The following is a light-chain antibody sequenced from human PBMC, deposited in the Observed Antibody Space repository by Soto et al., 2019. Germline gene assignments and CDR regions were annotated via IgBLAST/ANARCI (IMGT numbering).Light chain of an antibody. CDR2: KAS. Sequence: DIQMTQSPSALSGSVGDTVTITCRASQSVDTCLAWYQQKPGKAPHLLIYKASRLETGVPSRFSGSGSVTDYTLTITGLQPDDFATYYCQQFYRYPWTFGQGTKVEI. J-gene: IGKJ1*01. CDR3: QQFYRYPWT. CDR1: QSVDTC. V-gene: IGKV1-5*03.